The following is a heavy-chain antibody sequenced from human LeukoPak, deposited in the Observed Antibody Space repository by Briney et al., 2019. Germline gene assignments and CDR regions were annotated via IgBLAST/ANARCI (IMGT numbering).Heavy chain of an antibody. CDR3: ARGLRGYSYGQDY. V-gene: IGHV4-61*08. D-gene: IGHD5-18*01. Sequence: PSETLSLTCTVSGRSISSGDYYWSWIRQPPGKGLEWIGYIYYSGSTNYNPSLKSRVTMSVDTSKNQFSLKLSSVTAADTAVYYCARGLRGYSYGQDYWGQGTLVTVSS. CDR2: IYYSGST. J-gene: IGHJ4*02. CDR1: GRSISSGDYY.